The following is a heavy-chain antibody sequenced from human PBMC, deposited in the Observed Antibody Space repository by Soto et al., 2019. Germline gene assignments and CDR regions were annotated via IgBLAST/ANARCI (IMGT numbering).Heavy chain of an antibody. D-gene: IGHD3-22*01. CDR3: ARGRYLDSSDYWVANLTFDH. CDR2: ISRSGRGSA. V-gene: IGHV3-23*01. Sequence: EVQLLESGGALVQPGGSLRLSCAASGFTFNSYVMTWVRQAPGEGLEWVSSISRSGRGSAYYADSVKGRFTIARDNSENTLFLQVNNLRDEDTALYYCARGRYLDSSDYWVANLTFDHWGPRALVTVSS. CDR1: GFTFNSYV. J-gene: IGHJ4*02.